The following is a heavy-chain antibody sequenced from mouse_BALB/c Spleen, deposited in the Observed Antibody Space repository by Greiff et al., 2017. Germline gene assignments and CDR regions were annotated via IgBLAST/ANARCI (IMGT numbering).Heavy chain of an antibody. D-gene: IGHD1-1*01. J-gene: IGHJ4*01. CDR2: IWAGGST. V-gene: IGHV2-9*02. CDR3: ARDKGDYGSSYAMDY. CDR1: GFSLTSYG. Sequence: VMLVESGPGLVAPSQSLSITCTVSGFSLTSYGVHWVRQPPGKGLEWLGVIWAGGSTNYNSALMSRLSISKDNSKSQVFLKMNSLQTDDTAMYYCARDKGDYGSSYAMDYWGQGTSVTVSS.